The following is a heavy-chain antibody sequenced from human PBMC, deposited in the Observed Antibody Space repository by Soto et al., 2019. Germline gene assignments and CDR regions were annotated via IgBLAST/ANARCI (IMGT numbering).Heavy chain of an antibody. D-gene: IGHD2-8*02. V-gene: IGHV3-74*01. J-gene: IGHJ4*02. Sequence: PXGALKLSCAAAGFPFTNYWMNWVRQTPGKGLMWVSRISPDGSDVGYADSVEGRFTVSRDNAKNTLYLQMHSLRAEDTAMYYCACWGHIVPVAPSDFDRWGQGTLVT. CDR1: GFPFTNYW. CDR2: ISPDGSDV. CDR3: ACWGHIVPVAPSDFDR.